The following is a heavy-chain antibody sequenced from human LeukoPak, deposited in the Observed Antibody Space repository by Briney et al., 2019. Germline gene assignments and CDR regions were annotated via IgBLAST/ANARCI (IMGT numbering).Heavy chain of an antibody. Sequence: GGSLRLSCAASGFTFSSYAMHWVRQAPGKGLEWVAVISYDGSNKYYADSVKGRFTISRDNSKNTLYLQINSLRAEDTAVYYCARTRRRRIAGGAFDIWGQGTMVTVSS. CDR3: ARTRRRRIAGGAFDI. CDR1: GFTFSSYA. D-gene: IGHD6-13*01. J-gene: IGHJ3*02. CDR2: ISYDGSNK. V-gene: IGHV3-30*04.